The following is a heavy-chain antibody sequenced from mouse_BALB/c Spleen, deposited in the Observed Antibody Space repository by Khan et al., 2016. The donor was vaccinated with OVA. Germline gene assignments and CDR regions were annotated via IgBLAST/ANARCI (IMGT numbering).Heavy chain of an antibody. J-gene: IGHJ3*01. CDR3: TSEGPYYGNYVAWFAY. CDR1: GYTFTSYT. V-gene: IGHV1-4*01. Sequence: QVQLQQPGAELARPGASVKMSCKASGYTFTSYTMHWVKQRPGQGLEWIGYINPSNDYTNYNQKFKDKATLTADKSSSTAYMQLSSLTSEDSAVYYGTSEGPYYGNYVAWFAYWGQGTLVTVSA. CDR2: INPSNDYT. D-gene: IGHD2-10*01.